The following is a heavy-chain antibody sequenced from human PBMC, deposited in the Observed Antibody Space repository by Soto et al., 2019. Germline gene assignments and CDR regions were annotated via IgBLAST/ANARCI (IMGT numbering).Heavy chain of an antibody. J-gene: IGHJ4*02. CDR2: INPHNGNT. D-gene: IGHD1-26*01. CDR1: GYTFTSYG. V-gene: IGHV1-18*01. CDR3: ARDAAVGLFDY. Sequence: ASVKVSCKASGYTFTSYGISWVRQAPGQGLEWMGWINPHNGNTKYAQKLQGRVTMTTDTSTSTAYMELRSLRSDDTAVYYCARDAAVGLFDYWGQGTLVTVSS.